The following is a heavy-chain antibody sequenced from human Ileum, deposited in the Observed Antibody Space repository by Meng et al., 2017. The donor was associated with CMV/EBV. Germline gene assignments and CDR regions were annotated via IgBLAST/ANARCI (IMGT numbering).Heavy chain of an antibody. Sequence: QVQLVQSGXGGNKXXXLVKVSCXASGYTFPSYNLHWVRQAPGQGLEWMGIINLSGGSTNYPQTFQGRITMTRDTSTSTVYMELSSLTSEDTAVYYCARRDGSGPSCFFAFWGKGTLVTVSS. D-gene: IGHD2-2*01. CDR1: GYTFPSYN. CDR3: ARRDGSGPSCFFAF. V-gene: IGHV1-46*01. CDR2: INLSGGST. J-gene: IGHJ4*02.